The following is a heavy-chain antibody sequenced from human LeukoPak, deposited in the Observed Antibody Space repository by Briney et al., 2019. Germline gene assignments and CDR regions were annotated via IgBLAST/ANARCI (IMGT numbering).Heavy chain of an antibody. V-gene: IGHV1-46*03. CDR2: INPSGGST. CDR3: ARHSSGWYFDY. D-gene: IGHD6-19*01. J-gene: IGHJ4*02. Sequence: ASVKVSCKASGYTFTSYYMHWVRQAPGQGLEWMGIINPSGGSTSYAQKFQGRVTMTRDTSTSTVYVELSSLRSEDTAVYYCARHSSGWYFDYWGQGTLVTVSS. CDR1: GYTFTSYY.